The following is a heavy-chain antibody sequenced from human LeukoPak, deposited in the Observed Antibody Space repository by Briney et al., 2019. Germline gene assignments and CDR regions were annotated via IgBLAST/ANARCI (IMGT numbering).Heavy chain of an antibody. Sequence: GGSLRLSCAASGFTFSSYAMSWVRQAPGKGLEWVSAISTSSSITYYADSVKGRFTISRDNSKNTAYLQMNSLRVEDTAVYYCAKNMVSGGLFDYWGQGTLVTVSS. CDR1: GFTFSSYA. CDR3: AKNMVSGGLFDY. D-gene: IGHD1-14*01. V-gene: IGHV3-23*01. J-gene: IGHJ4*02. CDR2: ISTSSSIT.